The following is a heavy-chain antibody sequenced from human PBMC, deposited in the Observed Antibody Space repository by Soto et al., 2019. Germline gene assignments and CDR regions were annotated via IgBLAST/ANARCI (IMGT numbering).Heavy chain of an antibody. CDR1: GGSISSCY. D-gene: IGHD3-3*01. J-gene: IGHJ4*02. CDR2: IFYSGTT. Sequence: SETLSLTCTVSGGSISSCYWSWMRQPPGKGLEWIGYIFYSGTTYYNPSLKSRVTISVDGSKNQFSLRLSSLTAADTAVYFCARGPYYDFWSGHRGFDYWGQGTLVTVSS. CDR3: ARGPYYDFWSGHRGFDY. V-gene: IGHV4-59*12.